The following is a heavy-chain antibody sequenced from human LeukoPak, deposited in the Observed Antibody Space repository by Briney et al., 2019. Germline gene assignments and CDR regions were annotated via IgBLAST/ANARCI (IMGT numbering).Heavy chain of an antibody. CDR2: IHYSGST. J-gene: IGHJ5*02. CDR3: ARGKDGYNP. CDR1: GGSISSYN. Sequence: PSETLSLTCTVSGGSISSYNWSWIRQSPGKGLEWIGYIHYSGSTNYNPSLKSRVTISVDSSKSQLSLKLSSVTAADTAVYYCARGKDGYNPWGQGTLVTVSS. D-gene: IGHD5-24*01. V-gene: IGHV4-59*01.